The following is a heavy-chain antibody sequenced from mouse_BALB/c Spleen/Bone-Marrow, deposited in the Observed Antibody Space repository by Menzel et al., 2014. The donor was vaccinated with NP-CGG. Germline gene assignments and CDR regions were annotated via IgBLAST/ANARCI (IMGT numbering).Heavy chain of an antibody. D-gene: IGHD2-1*01. CDR3: ARQNGNYGYYYAMDY. CDR2: ISGGGSYT. J-gene: IGHJ4*01. CDR1: GFTFSSYG. V-gene: IGHV5-9-2*01. Sequence: EVQRVESGGGLVKPGGSLKLSCAASGFTFSSYGMSWVRQTPEKRLEWVATISGGGSYTYYPDSVKGRFTISRDNAKNNLYLQMSSLRSEDTALYYCARQNGNYGYYYAMDYWGQETSVTVSS.